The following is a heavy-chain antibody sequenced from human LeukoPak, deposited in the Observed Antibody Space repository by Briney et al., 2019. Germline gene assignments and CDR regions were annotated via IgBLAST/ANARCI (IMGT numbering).Heavy chain of an antibody. CDR2: ISYDGGNE. V-gene: IGHV3-30*04. CDR3: ARGYYDFWSGYREHFDY. Sequence: GGSLRLSCAASGFTFSYFAMHWVRQAPGKGLEWVSFISYDGGNEYYADSLKGRFTISRDNSRNTLYLQMNSLRGEDTAVYYCARGYYDFWSGYREHFDYWGQGTLVTVSS. J-gene: IGHJ4*02. CDR1: GFTFSYFA. D-gene: IGHD3-3*01.